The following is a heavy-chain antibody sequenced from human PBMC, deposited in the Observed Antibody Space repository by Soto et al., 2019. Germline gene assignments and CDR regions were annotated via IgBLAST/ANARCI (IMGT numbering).Heavy chain of an antibody. J-gene: IGHJ6*02. V-gene: IGHV1-69*01. CDR1: GGTFSSYA. CDR2: IIPIFGTA. Sequence: QVQLVQSGAEVKKPGSSVKVSCKASGGTFSSYAISWVRQAPGQGLEWMGGIIPIFGTANYAQKFQGRVTITADESTSTAYMELSSLRSEDTAXYYCAXPLTTVTTFYYYYGMDVWGQGTTVTVSS. CDR3: AXPLTTVTTFYYYYGMDV. D-gene: IGHD4-4*01.